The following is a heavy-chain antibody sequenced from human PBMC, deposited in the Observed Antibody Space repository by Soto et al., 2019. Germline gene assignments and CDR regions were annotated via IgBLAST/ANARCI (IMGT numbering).Heavy chain of an antibody. Sequence: GGSLRLSCAASGFTFSSYSMNWVRQAPGKGLEWVSSISSSSSYIYYADSVKGRFTISRDNAKNSLYLQMNSLRAEDTAVYYCATTWGGYSYGYDYYYYYGMDVWGQGATVTVS. V-gene: IGHV3-21*01. CDR3: ATTWGGYSYGYDYYYYYGMDV. D-gene: IGHD5-18*01. CDR2: ISSSSSYI. J-gene: IGHJ6*02. CDR1: GFTFSSYS.